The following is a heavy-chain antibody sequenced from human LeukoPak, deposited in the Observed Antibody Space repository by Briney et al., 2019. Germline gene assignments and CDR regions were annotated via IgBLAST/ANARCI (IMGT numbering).Heavy chain of an antibody. CDR1: GFIVGDPH. V-gene: IGHV3-53*01. Sequence: PGGSLRLSCAGSGFIVGDPHMTWVRQAPGKGLEWVSLVYSGITTHYADSVEGRFSISRDHSNNILYLQMDTLRAEDTAVYYCARLQGYSLGYQYFYYMDVWGTGTTVTVSS. D-gene: IGHD5-18*01. J-gene: IGHJ6*03. CDR2: VYSGITT. CDR3: ARLQGYSLGYQYFYYMDV.